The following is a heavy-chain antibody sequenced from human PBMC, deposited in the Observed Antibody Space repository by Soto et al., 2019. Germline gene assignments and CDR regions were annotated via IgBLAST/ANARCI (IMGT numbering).Heavy chain of an antibody. CDR1: GFTFSSYA. J-gene: IGHJ4*02. D-gene: IGHD2-8*01. Sequence: QVQLVESGGGVVQPGRSLRLSCAASGFTFSSYAMHWVRQAPGKGLEWVAVISYDGSNKYYADSVKGRLTISRDNSKNTLYLQMNSLRAEDTAVSSCARAGSMDPFDYWGQGTLVTVSS. CDR2: ISYDGSNK. CDR3: ARAGSMDPFDY. V-gene: IGHV3-30-3*01.